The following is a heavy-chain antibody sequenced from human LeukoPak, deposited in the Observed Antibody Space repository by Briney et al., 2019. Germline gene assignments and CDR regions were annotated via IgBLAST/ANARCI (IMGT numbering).Heavy chain of an antibody. V-gene: IGHV4-34*01. CDR2: INHSGST. Sequence: PSETLSLTCAVYGGSFSGYSWSWIRQPPREGLEWIGEINHSGSTNYNPSLKSRVTISVDTSKKQFSLKLSSVTAADTAVYYCARGRLLMWFDPWGQGTLVTVSS. CDR3: ARGRLLMWFDP. D-gene: IGHD3-16*01. CDR1: GGSFSGYS. J-gene: IGHJ5*02.